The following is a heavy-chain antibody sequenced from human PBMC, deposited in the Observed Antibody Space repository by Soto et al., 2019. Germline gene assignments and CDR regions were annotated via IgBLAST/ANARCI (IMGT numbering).Heavy chain of an antibody. CDR2: ISGYNGNT. J-gene: IGHJ6*02. Sequence: QVQLVQSGADVKKPGASVKVSCKASGYTFTNYGINWVRQAPGQGLAWMGGISGYNGNTNSAQKFQGRVTMTTDTSTSTAYMELRSLRSDDTAVYYCARSLAVAGTDYGMDVWGQGTTVTVSS. V-gene: IGHV1-18*01. CDR1: GYTFTNYG. CDR3: ARSLAVAGTDYGMDV. D-gene: IGHD6-13*01.